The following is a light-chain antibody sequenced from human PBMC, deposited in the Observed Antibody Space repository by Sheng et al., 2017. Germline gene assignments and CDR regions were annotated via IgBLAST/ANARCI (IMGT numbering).Light chain of an antibody. J-gene: IGKJ4*01. CDR2: AAS. Sequence: DIQMTQSPSSLSASVGDRVTITCRASQGISNYLAWYQQKPGKVPKLLIYAASTLQSGVPSRFSGSGSGTDFTLTISSLQPEDVATYYCQKYNSASTFVGGTEGGDQT. CDR1: QGISNY. CDR3: QKYNSAST. V-gene: IGKV1-27*01.